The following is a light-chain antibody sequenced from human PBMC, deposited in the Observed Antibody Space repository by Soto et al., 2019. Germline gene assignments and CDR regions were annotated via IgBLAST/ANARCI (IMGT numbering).Light chain of an antibody. CDR2: EVK. V-gene: IGLV2-23*02. Sequence: QSALTQPASVFGSPGQSITIFCAGTGSDVGVYNLVSWYQQHPGKAPKLIICEVKTRPSGISNRFSGSKSGDTASLTISGLQAEDEADYFCCSYAGTVAYVFGTGTKLTVL. CDR3: CSYAGTVAYV. CDR1: GSDVGVYNL. J-gene: IGLJ1*01.